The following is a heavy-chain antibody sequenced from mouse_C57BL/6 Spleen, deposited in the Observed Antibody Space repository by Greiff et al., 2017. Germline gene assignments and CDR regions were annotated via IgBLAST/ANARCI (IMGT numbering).Heavy chain of an antibody. CDR1: GFSLTSYG. CDR3: ARQFYEGYYEGYFEV. CDR2: IWSDGST. D-gene: IGHD2-3*01. J-gene: IGHJ1*03. V-gene: IGHV2-6-1*01. Sequence: VNVVESGPGLVAPSQSLSITCTVSGFSLTSYGVHWVRQPPGKGLEWLVVIWSDGSTTYNSALKSRLSISKDNSKSQVFLKMNSLQTDDTAMYYGARQFYEGYYEGYFEVWGTGTTVTVSS.